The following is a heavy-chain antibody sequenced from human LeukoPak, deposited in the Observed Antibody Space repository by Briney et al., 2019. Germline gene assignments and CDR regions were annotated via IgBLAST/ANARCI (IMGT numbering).Heavy chain of an antibody. J-gene: IGHJ3*02. CDR1: GFTFNNYA. Sequence: GSLRLSCAASGFTFNNYAMGWVRQPPGKGLEWIGSIYYSGTTYYNPSLKSRVTISVDTSKNQFSLKLSSVTAADTTVYYCARHRGIAAAGTPYDAFDIWGQGTMVTVSS. V-gene: IGHV4-39*01. CDR2: IYYSGTT. CDR3: ARHRGIAAAGTPYDAFDI. D-gene: IGHD6-13*01.